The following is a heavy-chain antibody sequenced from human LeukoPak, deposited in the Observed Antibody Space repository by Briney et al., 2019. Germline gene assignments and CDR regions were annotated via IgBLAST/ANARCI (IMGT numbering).Heavy chain of an antibody. D-gene: IGHD2-2*01. J-gene: IGHJ5*02. V-gene: IGHV3-74*01. CDR3: ARGGAVPADCFDP. CDR2: INGDGSST. Sequence: GGSLRLSCAASGFTFSGYWMHWVRQAPGKGLVWVSRINGDGSSTTYAGSVKGRFTISRDNARNTLYLQMNTLRAEDTAVYYCARGGAVPADCFDPWGQGTLVTVSS. CDR1: GFTFSGYW.